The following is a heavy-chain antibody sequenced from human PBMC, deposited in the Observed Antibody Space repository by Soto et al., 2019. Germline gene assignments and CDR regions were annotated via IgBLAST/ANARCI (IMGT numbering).Heavy chain of an antibody. D-gene: IGHD5-18*01. J-gene: IGHJ4*02. V-gene: IGHV3-13*01. CDR3: ARVPKGPLWKFDY. Sequence: EVQLVESGGGLVQPGGSLRLSCAASGFTFSSYDMHWVRQATGKGLEWVSAIGTAGDTFYPGSVKGRFTISRENAKNSLYLQMNSLRAGDTAVYYCARVPKGPLWKFDYWGQGTLVTVSS. CDR2: IGTAGDT. CDR1: GFTFSSYD.